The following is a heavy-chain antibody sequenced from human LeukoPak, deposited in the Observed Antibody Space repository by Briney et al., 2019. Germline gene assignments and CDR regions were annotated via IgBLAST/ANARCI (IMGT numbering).Heavy chain of an antibody. D-gene: IGHD3-10*01. CDR2: ISSSSSYI. CDR3: ARDTIYGSGSYYPVY. V-gene: IGHV3-21*01. J-gene: IGHJ4*02. CDR1: GFTFSSYA. Sequence: GGSLRLSCAASGFTFSSYATSWVRQAPGKGLEWVSSISSSSSYIYYADSVKGRFTISRDNAKNSLYLQMNSLRAEDTAVYYCARDTIYGSGSYYPVYWGQGTLVTVSS.